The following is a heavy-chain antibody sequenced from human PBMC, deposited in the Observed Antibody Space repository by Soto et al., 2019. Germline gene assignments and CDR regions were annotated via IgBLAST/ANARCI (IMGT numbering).Heavy chain of an antibody. V-gene: IGHV1-18*04. CDR1: GYTFTSYG. Sequence: GASVKVSCKASGYTFTSYGISWVRQAPGQGLEWMGWISAYNGNTNYAQKLQGRVTMTTDTSTSTAYMELRSLRSDDTAVYYCAREGYYGSGSYYPATDPMGMRTYYYGMDVWGQGTTVTVSS. CDR3: AREGYYGSGSYYPATDPMGMRTYYYGMDV. D-gene: IGHD3-10*01. J-gene: IGHJ6*02. CDR2: ISAYNGNT.